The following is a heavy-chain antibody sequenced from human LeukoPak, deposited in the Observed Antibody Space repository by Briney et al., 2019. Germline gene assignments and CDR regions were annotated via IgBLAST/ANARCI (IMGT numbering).Heavy chain of an antibody. J-gene: IGHJ4*02. CDR3: AKEISGLVFFDY. CDR2: ISYDGSNI. Sequence: GGSLRLSCAASGFTFSSYGMHWVRPAPGKGLEWVAVISYDGSNIYYADSVKGRFTISRDNSKHSLYLQMQSLRAEDTALYYRAKEISGLVFFDYWGQGTLVPV. CDR1: GFTFSSYG. D-gene: IGHD2-21*01. V-gene: IGHV3-30*18.